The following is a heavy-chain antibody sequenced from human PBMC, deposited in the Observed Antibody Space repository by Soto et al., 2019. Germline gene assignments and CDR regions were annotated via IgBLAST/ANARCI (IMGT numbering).Heavy chain of an antibody. V-gene: IGHV1-18*01. D-gene: IGHD3-3*01. Sequence: ASVKVSCKASGGTFSSYTISWVRQAPGKGLEWMGWISAYNGNTNYAQKLQGRVTMTTDTSTSTAYMELRSLRSDDTAVYYCARDPGRYDFWSGFPYMDVWGKGTTVTVSS. CDR2: ISAYNGNT. CDR1: GGTFSSYT. J-gene: IGHJ6*03. CDR3: ARDPGRYDFWSGFPYMDV.